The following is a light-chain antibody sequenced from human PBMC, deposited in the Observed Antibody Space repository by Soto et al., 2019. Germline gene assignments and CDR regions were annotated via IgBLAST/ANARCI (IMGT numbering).Light chain of an antibody. CDR1: QSVASF. Sequence: IVLTQSPAPLSLSPGARATLSCRASQSVASFLAWYQQKPGQPPRLLIYDASNRSAGIPARYSGSGSGTDFTLTISRLEPEDFAVYYCHQRTNWLTFGGGTKVEIK. J-gene: IGKJ4*01. CDR2: DAS. CDR3: HQRTNWLT. V-gene: IGKV3-11*01.